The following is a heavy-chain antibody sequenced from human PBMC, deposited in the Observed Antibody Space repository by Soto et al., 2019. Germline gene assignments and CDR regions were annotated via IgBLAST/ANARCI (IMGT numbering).Heavy chain of an antibody. J-gene: IGHJ4*02. CDR1: GYTLTELS. Sequence: ASVKVACKVSGYTLTELSRRWVRQAPGKGLEWMGGFDPEDGETIYAQKFQGRVTMTEDTSTDTAYMELSSLRSEDTAVYYCAGWGYYYDSSGYYYYWGQGTLVTVSS. D-gene: IGHD3-22*01. CDR3: AGWGYYYDSSGYYYY. V-gene: IGHV1-24*01. CDR2: FDPEDGET.